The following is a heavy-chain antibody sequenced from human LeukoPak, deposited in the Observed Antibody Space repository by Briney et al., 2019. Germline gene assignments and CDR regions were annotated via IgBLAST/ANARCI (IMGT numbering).Heavy chain of an antibody. Sequence: ASVKVSCKASGYTFTGYYMHWVRQAPGQGLEWMGWINPNSGGTNYAQKFQGRVTMTRDTSISTAYMELSRLRSDDTAVYYCARWGPWSRELAPLDYWGQGTLVTVSS. CDR2: INPNSGGT. J-gene: IGHJ4*02. D-gene: IGHD1-26*01. CDR3: ARWGPWSRELAPLDY. V-gene: IGHV1-2*02. CDR1: GYTFTGYY.